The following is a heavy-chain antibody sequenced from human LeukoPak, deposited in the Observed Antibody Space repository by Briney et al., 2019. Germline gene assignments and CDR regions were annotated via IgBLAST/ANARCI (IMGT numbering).Heavy chain of an antibody. CDR3: ARDYYDILTGHRFDP. CDR2: IIPIFGTA. CDR1: GGTFSSYA. J-gene: IGHJ5*02. Sequence: ALVKVSCKASGGTFSSYAISWVRQAPGQGLEWTGGIIPIFGTANYAQKFQGRVTITADESTSTAYMELSSLRSEDTAVYYCARDYYDILTGHRFDPWGQGTLVTVSS. D-gene: IGHD3-9*01. V-gene: IGHV1-69*13.